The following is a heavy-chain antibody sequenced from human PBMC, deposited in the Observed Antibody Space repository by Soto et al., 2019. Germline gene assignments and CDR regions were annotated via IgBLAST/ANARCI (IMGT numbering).Heavy chain of an antibody. V-gene: IGHV3-30-3*01. J-gene: IGHJ4*02. D-gene: IGHD5-12*01. CDR2: ISYDGSNK. Sequence: QVQLVESGGGVVQPGRSLRLSCAASGFTFSSYAMHWVRQAPGKGLEWVAVISYDGSNKYYADSVKGRFTISRDNSKNTLYLQMNRLRAEETAVYYCAREGREMATLDYWGQGTLVTVSS. CDR1: GFTFSSYA. CDR3: AREGREMATLDY.